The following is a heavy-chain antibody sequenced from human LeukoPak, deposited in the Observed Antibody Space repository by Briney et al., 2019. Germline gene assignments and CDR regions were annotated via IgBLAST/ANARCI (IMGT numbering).Heavy chain of an antibody. CDR1: GLTFSSYW. CDR2: IKQDGREK. D-gene: IGHD1-1*01. J-gene: IGHJ4*02. CDR3: ARVRLRRQLERRGTPHYFDY. V-gene: IGHV3-7*03. Sequence: GGSQRLSCAASGLTFSSYWMSWAHQAPGKGLEWVANIKQDGREKYYVDSVKGRFSISRDNAKTSLYLQRNCLRAEDTAVYYCARVRLRRQLERRGTPHYFDYWGQGTLVTVSS.